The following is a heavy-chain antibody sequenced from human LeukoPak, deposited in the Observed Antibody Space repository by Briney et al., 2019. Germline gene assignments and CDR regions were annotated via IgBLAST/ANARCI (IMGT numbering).Heavy chain of an antibody. CDR1: GYTFTSYG. CDR2: FSAYNGNT. Sequence: SVKVSCKASGYTFTSYGISWVRQAPGQGLEWMGSFSAYNGNTNYAQKLQGRVTMTTDTSTSAAYMELRSLRSDDTAVYYCAREQQWLEGLGYWGQGTLVTVSS. V-gene: IGHV1-18*04. CDR3: AREQQWLEGLGY. D-gene: IGHD6-19*01. J-gene: IGHJ4*02.